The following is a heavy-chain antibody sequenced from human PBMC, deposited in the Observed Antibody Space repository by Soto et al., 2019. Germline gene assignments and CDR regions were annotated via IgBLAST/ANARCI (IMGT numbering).Heavy chain of an antibody. CDR1: GYTFASYD. V-gene: IGHV1-8*01. J-gene: IGHJ5*01. Sequence: QVQLVQSGAEVKTPGASVKVSCKASGYTFASYDINWVRQAPGQGLEWMGWMNPNSNNTGYAQKLQGRLTMTSAIALNIAHMELSSLRSEDTAVYSCARSDGYHFNGLDSWGQGTLVTVSA. CDR2: MNPNSNNT. D-gene: IGHD2-21*01. CDR3: ARSDGYHFNGLDS.